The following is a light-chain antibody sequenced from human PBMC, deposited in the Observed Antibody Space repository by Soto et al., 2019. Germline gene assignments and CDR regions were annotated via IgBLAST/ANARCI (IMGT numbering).Light chain of an antibody. CDR3: QQYGSSPLT. CDR1: QSVSSSY. CDR2: GAS. V-gene: IGKV3-20*01. J-gene: IGKJ4*01. Sequence: EIVLTQSPGTLSLSPGERATLSCRASQSVSSSYLAWYQQKPGQAPWLLIYGASSRATGIPDRFSGSGSGTDFPLTISRLEPEDFAVYYCQQYGSSPLTFGGGTKVEIK.